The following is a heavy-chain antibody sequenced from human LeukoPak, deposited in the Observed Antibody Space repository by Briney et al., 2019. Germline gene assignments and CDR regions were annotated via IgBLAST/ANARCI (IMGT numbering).Heavy chain of an antibody. D-gene: IGHD2-15*01. CDR1: GGTFSSYA. J-gene: IGHJ6*02. V-gene: IGHV1-69*01. CDR3: ARDGLRCSGGSCYSDYYYYGMDV. CDR2: IIPILGTA. Sequence: SVKVSCKASGGTFSSYAISWVRQAPGQGLEWMGGIIPILGTANYAQKFQGRVTITADESTSTAYMELSSLRSEDTAVYYCARDGLRCSGGSCYSDYYYYGMDVWGQGTTVTVSS.